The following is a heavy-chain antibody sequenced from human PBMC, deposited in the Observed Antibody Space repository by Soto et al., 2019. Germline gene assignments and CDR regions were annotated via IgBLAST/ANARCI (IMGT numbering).Heavy chain of an antibody. CDR1: GYSFASYW. CDR3: ARTRSFTLGFYYDGMDV. V-gene: IGHV5-51*01. CDR2: IYPGDSDT. J-gene: IGHJ6*02. D-gene: IGHD6-6*01. Sequence: LGESLKISCHGSGYSFASYWIGWVRQMPGKDLEWMGIIYPGDSDTRYSPSFQGQVTISADKSLRTAYLQWTSLKASDTALYYCARTRSFTLGFYYDGMDVWGQGTTVIVSS.